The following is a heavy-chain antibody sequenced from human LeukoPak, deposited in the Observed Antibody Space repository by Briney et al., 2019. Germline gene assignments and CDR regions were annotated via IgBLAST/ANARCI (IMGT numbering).Heavy chain of an antibody. D-gene: IGHD2-15*01. CDR2: NNGDGSTT. Sequence: GGSLRLSCVASGFSLSGYWMYWVRQAPGKGLMYISRNNGDGSTTNYADVVKGRFTVSRDNVKNTLYLQMNSLRVEDTAVYYCARDPRNVGLAPWGQGTLVTVSS. CDR3: ARDPRNVGLAP. J-gene: IGHJ5*02. CDR1: GFSLSGYW. V-gene: IGHV3-74*01.